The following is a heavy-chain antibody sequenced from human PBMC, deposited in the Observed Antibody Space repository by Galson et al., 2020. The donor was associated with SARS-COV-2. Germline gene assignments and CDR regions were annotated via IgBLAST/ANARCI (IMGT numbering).Heavy chain of an antibody. CDR3: ARECLEYSSSGGVDY. CDR1: GFTFSSYS. D-gene: IGHD6-6*01. CDR2: ISSSSSYI. J-gene: IGHJ4*02. V-gene: IGHV3-21*01. Sequence: GGSLRLSCAASGFTFSSYSMNWVRQAPGKGLEWVSSISSSSSYIYYADSVKGRFTISRDNAKNSLYLQMNSLRAEETAVYYCARECLEYSSSGGVDYWGQGTLVTVSS.